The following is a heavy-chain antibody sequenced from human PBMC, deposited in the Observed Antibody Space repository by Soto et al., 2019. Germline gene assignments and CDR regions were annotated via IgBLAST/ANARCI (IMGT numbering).Heavy chain of an antibody. CDR1: GFTVSSNY. D-gene: IGHD4-17*01. J-gene: IGHJ4*02. V-gene: IGHV3-66*01. CDR2: IYSGGST. CDR3: ASDVPYGDSPWLVDY. Sequence: EVQLVESGGGLVQPGGSLRLSCAASGFTVSSNYMSWVRQAPGKGLEWVSVIYSGGSTYYADSVKGRFTISRDNSKNTLYLQMNSLRAVDTALYHAASDVPYGDSPWLVDYWGQGTLVTVCS.